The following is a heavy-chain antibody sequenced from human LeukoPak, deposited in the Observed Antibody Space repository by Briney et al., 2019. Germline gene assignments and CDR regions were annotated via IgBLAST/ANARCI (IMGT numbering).Heavy chain of an antibody. J-gene: IGHJ6*02. CDR3: ARAGYSGYPRFGMDV. CDR1: GFTFSSYS. D-gene: IGHD5-12*01. Sequence: GGSLRLSCAASGFTFSSYSMNWVRQAPGKGLEWVSSISSSSSYIYYADSVKGRFTISRDNAKNSLYLQMNSLRAEDTAVYYCARAGYSGYPRFGMDVWGQGTTVTVSS. V-gene: IGHV3-21*01. CDR2: ISSSSSYI.